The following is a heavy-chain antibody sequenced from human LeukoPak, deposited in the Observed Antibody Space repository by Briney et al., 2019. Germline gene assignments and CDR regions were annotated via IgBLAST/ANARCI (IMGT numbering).Heavy chain of an antibody. Sequence: ASVKVSCKASGGTFSSYAISWVRQAPGQGLEWMGWINPNSGGTNYAQKFQGRVTMTRDTSISTAYMEPSRLRSDDTAVYYCARPEYYYDSSGYPAYWGQGTLVTVSS. D-gene: IGHD3-22*01. CDR3: ARPEYYYDSSGYPAY. J-gene: IGHJ4*02. CDR1: GGTFSSYA. CDR2: INPNSGGT. V-gene: IGHV1-2*02.